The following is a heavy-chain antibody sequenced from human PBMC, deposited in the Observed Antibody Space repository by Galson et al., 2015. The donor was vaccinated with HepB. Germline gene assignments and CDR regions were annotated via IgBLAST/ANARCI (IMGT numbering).Heavy chain of an antibody. CDR3: AKVPTYYYDSSGYRNWFDP. Sequence: SLRLSCAASGFTFSSYAMSWVRQAPGKGLEWVSAISGSGGSTYYADSVKGRFTISRDNSKNTLYLQMNSLRAEDTAVYYCAKVPTYYYDSSGYRNWFDPWGQGTLVTVSS. D-gene: IGHD3-22*01. CDR1: GFTFSSYA. J-gene: IGHJ5*02. V-gene: IGHV3-23*01. CDR2: ISGSGGST.